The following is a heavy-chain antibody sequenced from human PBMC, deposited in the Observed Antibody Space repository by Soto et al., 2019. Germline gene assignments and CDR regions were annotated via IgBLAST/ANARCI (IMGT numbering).Heavy chain of an antibody. CDR3: ARDKYTNYVNYFDL. CDR2: ITSSGGST. J-gene: IGHJ5*02. V-gene: IGHV3-11*01. Sequence: GGSLRLSCAASGFTFRNYYMTWMRQTPGKGLEWISTITSSGGSTYYAASVKGRVTISRDNANNSLYLQMTGLRAEDTALYYCARDKYTNYVNYFDLWGKGTLVTVSS. D-gene: IGHD3-16*01. CDR1: GFTFRNYY.